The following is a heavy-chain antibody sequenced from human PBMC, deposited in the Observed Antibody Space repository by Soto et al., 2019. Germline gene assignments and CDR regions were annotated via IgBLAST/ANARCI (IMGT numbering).Heavy chain of an antibody. V-gene: IGHV4-34*02. D-gene: IGHD1-1*01. CDR3: ARRFSGTGRYFEY. CDR2: INQSGST. J-gene: IGHJ4*02. Sequence: QVQLQQWGAGLLKPSETLSLSCAVYGASFSGYYWNWIRQSPGKGLEWIGEINQSGSTNYSPSHKTRVTVSVDTAKKQRSLMLSSVTAADTAVYYCARRFSGTGRYFEYWGQGTLVNVSS. CDR1: GASFSGYY.